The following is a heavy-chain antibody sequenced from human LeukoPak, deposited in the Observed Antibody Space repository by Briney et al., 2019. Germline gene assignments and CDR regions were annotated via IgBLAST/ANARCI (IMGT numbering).Heavy chain of an antibody. CDR2: ISYDGSNK. D-gene: IGHD3-10*01. V-gene: IGHV3-30*03. CDR3: ARDLPWSPMVRANWFDP. J-gene: IGHJ5*02. Sequence: PGGSLRLSCAASGFTFSDYGMHWVRQAPGKGLEWVTVISYDGSNKYYGDSVKGRFTISRDNSKNTLYLQMNSLRAEDTAVYYCARDLPWSPMVRANWFDPWGQGTLVTVSS. CDR1: GFTFSDYG.